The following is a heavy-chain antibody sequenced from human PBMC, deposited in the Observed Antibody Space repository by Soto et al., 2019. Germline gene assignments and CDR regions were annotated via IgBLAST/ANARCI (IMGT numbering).Heavy chain of an antibody. D-gene: IGHD1-7*01. J-gene: IGHJ4*02. V-gene: IGHV3-23*01. CDR2: MRGSSSTT. CDR3: AKNQERELPRVIDF. CDR1: GLTFSNYA. Sequence: EVRLLESGGGLVQPGGSLRLSCATSGLTFSNYAMRWVRQAPGGGLEWVSSMRGSSSTTYDADSVKGRFTISRDRSKNTPYLQMSSLRAGDTVLSYCAKNQERELPRVIDFWGQGTLVTVSS.